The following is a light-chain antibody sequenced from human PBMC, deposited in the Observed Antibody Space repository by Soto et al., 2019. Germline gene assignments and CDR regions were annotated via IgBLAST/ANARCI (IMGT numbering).Light chain of an antibody. J-gene: IGKJ1*01. CDR3: HQYDSWT. Sequence: IVMTQSPATLSVSPGERATLSCRASQNMYSNVAWYQQRPGQAPRLLIYRASTRATGIPARFSGSGSGTDFTLTISRLEPEDFAVYYCHQYDSWTFGQWTKGDIK. CDR1: QNMYSN. CDR2: RAS. V-gene: IGKV3-15*01.